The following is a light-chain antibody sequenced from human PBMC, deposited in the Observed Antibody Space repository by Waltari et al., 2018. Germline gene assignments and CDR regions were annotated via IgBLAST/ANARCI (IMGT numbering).Light chain of an antibody. CDR1: EDISSW. CDR2: RAS. V-gene: IGKV1-5*03. CDR3: QQYDTYSGS. J-gene: IGKJ2*04. Sequence: DIQVTQSPSTLSASVGDTVTITCRASEDISSWLAWSQQRPGKAPKLLIYRASILENGVPSSFSGSGSGTEFTLTITSLQPDDFATYYCQQYDTYSGSFGQGTALEIK.